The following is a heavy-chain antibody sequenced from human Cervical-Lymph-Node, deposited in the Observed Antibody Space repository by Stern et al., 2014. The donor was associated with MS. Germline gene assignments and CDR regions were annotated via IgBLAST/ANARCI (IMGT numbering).Heavy chain of an antibody. CDR1: GYTFTSYG. D-gene: IGHD2-2*01. CDR3: ARGGDVVVVPADLDY. J-gene: IGHJ4*02. V-gene: IGHV1-18*01. CDR2: ISASNGNT. Sequence: VQLVESGAEVKKPGASVKVSCKASGYTFTSYGINWVRQAPGQGLEWMGWISASNGNTNYAQKLQGRFTMTTDTSTSTAYMELRSLRSDDTAVYYCARGGDVVVVPADLDYWGQGTLVTVSS.